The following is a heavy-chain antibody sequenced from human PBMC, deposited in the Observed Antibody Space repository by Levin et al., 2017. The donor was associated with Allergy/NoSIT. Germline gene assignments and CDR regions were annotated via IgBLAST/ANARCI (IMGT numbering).Heavy chain of an antibody. Sequence: SETLSLTCTVSGGSLNTGDFYWSWVRQPPGKGLEWIGYIYYGGTIYYNPSLESRVPISVDSSQNQFSLKLSSVTAADRAVYCCAGDLDLGMSTWGQGALVAVSS. CDR3: AGDLDLGMST. CDR1: GGSLNTGDFY. V-gene: IGHV4-30-4*01. J-gene: IGHJ5*02. CDR2: IYYGGTI. D-gene: IGHD1-7*01.